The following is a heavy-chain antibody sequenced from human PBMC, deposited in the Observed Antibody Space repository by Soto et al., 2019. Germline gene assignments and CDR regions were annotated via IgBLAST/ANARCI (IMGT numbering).Heavy chain of an antibody. J-gene: IGHJ5*02. Sequence: QVQLVQSGAEVKKPGASVKVSCKASGYTFTSYDINWVRQATGQGLEWMGWMNPDSGNTRDAQKFQGRVTMTRNTSISTAYMELSSLRSEDTAVYYCARGSDGNFVHWFDPWGQGTLVTVSS. CDR1: GYTFTSYD. V-gene: IGHV1-8*01. D-gene: IGHD4-17*01. CDR3: ARGSDGNFVHWFDP. CDR2: MNPDSGNT.